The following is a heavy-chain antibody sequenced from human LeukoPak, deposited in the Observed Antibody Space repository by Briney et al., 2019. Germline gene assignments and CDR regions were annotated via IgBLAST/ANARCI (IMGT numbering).Heavy chain of an antibody. V-gene: IGHV3-21*01. Sequence: GGSLRLSCAASGFTFSSYNMNWVRQAPGKGLEWVSSISSSSSYIYYTDSVKGRFTISRDNAKNSLYLQMNSPRAEDTAVYFCARDYYYSSGHNWFDPWGQGTLVTVSS. D-gene: IGHD3-22*01. CDR2: ISSSSSYI. J-gene: IGHJ5*02. CDR1: GFTFSSYN. CDR3: ARDYYYSSGHNWFDP.